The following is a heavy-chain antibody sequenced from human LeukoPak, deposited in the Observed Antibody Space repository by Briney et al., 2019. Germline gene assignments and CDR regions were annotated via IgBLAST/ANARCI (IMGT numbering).Heavy chain of an antibody. V-gene: IGHV3-30*02. CDR1: GFTFSTYG. CDR3: AKCLRSLDYYYYMDV. CDR2: IRYDGSNK. D-gene: IGHD3-16*01. Sequence: PGGSLRLSCVASGFTFSTYGMHWVRQAPGKGLEWVTFIRYDGSNKYYADSVKGRFTISRDNSKSTLYLQMNSLRAEDTAVYYCAKCLRSLDYYYYMDVWGKGTTVTVSS. J-gene: IGHJ6*03.